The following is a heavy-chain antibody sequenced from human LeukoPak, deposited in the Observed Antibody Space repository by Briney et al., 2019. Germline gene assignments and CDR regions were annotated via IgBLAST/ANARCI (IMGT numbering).Heavy chain of an antibody. V-gene: IGHV3-33*06. CDR2: IWHDGSNK. CDR3: ANNFDY. Sequence: PGRSLRLSCAASGFSFSNYGMHWVRQAQGKGLEWVAVIWHDGSNKYYADSVKGRFTISRDNSKNMVYLEMNSLRAEDTAVYYCANNFDYWGQGTLVTVSS. J-gene: IGHJ4*02. CDR1: GFSFSNYG.